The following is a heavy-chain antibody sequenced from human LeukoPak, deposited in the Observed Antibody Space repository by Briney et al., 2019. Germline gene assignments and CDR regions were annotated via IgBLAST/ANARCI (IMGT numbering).Heavy chain of an antibody. CDR3: ARSTTEVTPPHY. V-gene: IGHV4-31*03. CDR2: IYYSGST. Sequence: SETLSLTCTVSGGSISSGAYYWSWIRQHPGKGLEWIGYIYYSGSTYYNPSLKSRITISVDTSKNQFSLKLSSVTAADTAVYYCARSTTEVTPPHYWGQGTLVIVSS. J-gene: IGHJ4*02. CDR1: GGSISSGAYY. D-gene: IGHD4-23*01.